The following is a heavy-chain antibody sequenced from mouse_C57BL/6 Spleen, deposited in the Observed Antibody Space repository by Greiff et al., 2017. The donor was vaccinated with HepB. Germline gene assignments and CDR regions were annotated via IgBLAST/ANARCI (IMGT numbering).Heavy chain of an antibody. V-gene: IGHV5-17*01. J-gene: IGHJ1*03. CDR2: ISSGSGTI. CDR3: ANYGSSLYWYFDV. CDR1: GFTFSDYG. Sequence: EVQGVESGGGLVKPGGSLKLSCAASGFTFSDYGMHWVRQAPEKGLEWVAYISSGSGTIYYADTVKGRFTISRDNAKNTLFLQMTSLRSEDTAMYYCANYGSSLYWYFDVWGTGTTVTVSS. D-gene: IGHD1-1*01.